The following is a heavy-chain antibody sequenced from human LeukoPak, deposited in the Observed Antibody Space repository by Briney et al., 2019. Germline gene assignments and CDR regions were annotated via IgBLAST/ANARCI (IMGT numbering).Heavy chain of an antibody. CDR2: INPNSGGT. D-gene: IGHD5-12*01. CDR3: ARLRADHFDF. Sequence: GASVKVSCKASGYTFTGYYMHWVRQAPGQGLEWMGWINPNSGGTNYAQQFQGRVTTIRATYISTAYMELSRLRSDDTAVYYCARLRADHFDFWGQGTLVTVSS. V-gene: IGHV1-2*02. CDR1: GYTFTGYY. J-gene: IGHJ4*02.